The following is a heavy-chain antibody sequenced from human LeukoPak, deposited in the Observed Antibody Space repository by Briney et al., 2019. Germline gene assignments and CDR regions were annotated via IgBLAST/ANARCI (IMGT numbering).Heavy chain of an antibody. CDR2: MNPNSGNT. V-gene: IGHV1-8*01. CDR1: GYTFTSYD. CDR3: ARVIGLESPEVSDY. Sequence: ASVKVSCKASGYTFTSYDINWVRQATGQGPEWMGWMNPNSGNTGYGQKFQGRVTMTRNTSISTAYMELRSLRSEDTAVYYCARVIGLESPEVSDYWGQGTLVTVSS. D-gene: IGHD2/OR15-2a*01. J-gene: IGHJ4*02.